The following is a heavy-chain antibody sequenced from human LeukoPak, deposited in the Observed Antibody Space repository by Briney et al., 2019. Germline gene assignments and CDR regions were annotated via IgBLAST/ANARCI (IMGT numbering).Heavy chain of an antibody. J-gene: IGHJ5*02. Sequence: GASVKVSCKASGYTFTNYGVSWVRQGPGQRLEWMGWISAYNHNTKYAQKFQGRVTMTTDTSTSSDYMELMSLRSDDTAVYYCARDFKYNILTGFRSSFGFDPWGQGTLVTVSS. CDR3: ARDFKYNILTGFRSSFGFDP. CDR2: ISAYNHNT. D-gene: IGHD3-9*01. CDR1: GYTFTNYG. V-gene: IGHV1-18*01.